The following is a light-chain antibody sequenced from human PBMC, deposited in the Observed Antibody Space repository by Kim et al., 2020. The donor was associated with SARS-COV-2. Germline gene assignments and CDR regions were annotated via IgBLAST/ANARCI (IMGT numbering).Light chain of an antibody. J-gene: IGKJ4*01. V-gene: IGKV1-39*01. Sequence: SVGDRVTLACRASQSIGTRLNWYQQRPGKAPKLLIYAASIVQSGVPSRFTGTGSGTDFTLTISSLQPEDFATYYCQQSYSTPWLTFGGGTKVDIK. CDR2: AAS. CDR3: QQSYSTPWLT. CDR1: QSIGTR.